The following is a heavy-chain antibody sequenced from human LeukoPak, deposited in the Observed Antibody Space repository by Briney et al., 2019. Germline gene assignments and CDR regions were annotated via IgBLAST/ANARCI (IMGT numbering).Heavy chain of an antibody. D-gene: IGHD3-22*01. CDR1: GFTFSSYS. Sequence: PGGSLRLSCAASGFTFSSYSRMWVRQAPGRGLEWVSYISSSSTSISYADSVKGRFTISRDNAKNSLYLQMNSLRDEDTAVYYCARRLPGSGYSEFDYWGQGTLVTVFS. CDR2: ISSSSTSI. CDR3: ARRLPGSGYSEFDY. V-gene: IGHV3-48*02. J-gene: IGHJ4*02.